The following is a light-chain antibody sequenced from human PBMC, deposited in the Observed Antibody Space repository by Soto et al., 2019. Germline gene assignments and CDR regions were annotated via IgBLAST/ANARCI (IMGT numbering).Light chain of an antibody. CDR1: QALXTR. CDR3: QQYDMDSPT. CDR2: AAS. J-gene: IGKJ1*01. Sequence: NHCAFTLCAFMGERVTIPCLARQALXTRLAWYEKKSGKAPSFLTVAASNVDSGGPSRLSGSGAGNEFTRTISGLQPDDFANYFCQQYDMDSPTFGQGTKVDIK. V-gene: IGKV1-5*01.